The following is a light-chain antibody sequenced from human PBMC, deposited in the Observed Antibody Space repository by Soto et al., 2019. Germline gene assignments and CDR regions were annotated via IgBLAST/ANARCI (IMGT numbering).Light chain of an antibody. CDR1: QSVSNN. J-gene: IGKJ1*01. V-gene: IGKV3-15*01. Sequence: EIVMTQSPATLSVSPGERVTLSCRASQSVSNNLVWYQQKPGQAPRLLIYGASTRATGIPGRFSGSGSGKDFTLTISGLQSEDSGVYYCLQHYSWPWTFGQGTKVDIK. CDR3: LQHYSWPWT. CDR2: GAS.